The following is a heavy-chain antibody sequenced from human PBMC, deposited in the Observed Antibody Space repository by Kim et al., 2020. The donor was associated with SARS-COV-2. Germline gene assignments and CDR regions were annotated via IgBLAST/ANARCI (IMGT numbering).Heavy chain of an antibody. CDR2: IKSKANGGTT. Sequence: GGSLRLSCAASGFPFSNAWLSWVRQAPGKGLEWVGRIKSKANGGTTDYAAPVKGRFTISRDDSKNTLYLQMNSLKTEDTAVYYCTTERDFYDSSGYYYWGQGTLVTVSS. CDR3: TTERDFYDSSGYYY. V-gene: IGHV3-15*01. J-gene: IGHJ4*02. D-gene: IGHD3-22*01. CDR1: GFPFSNAW.